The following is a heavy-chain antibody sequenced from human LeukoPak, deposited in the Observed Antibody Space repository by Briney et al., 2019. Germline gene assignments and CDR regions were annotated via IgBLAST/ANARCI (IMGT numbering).Heavy chain of an antibody. D-gene: IGHD2-2*02. Sequence: GGSLRLSCAASGFTFSSYAMSWVRQAPGKGLEWVSAISGSGGSTYYADSVKGRFTISRDNSKNTLYLQMNSLRAEDTAVYYCARIYCSSTSCYNYFQHWGQGTLVTVSS. CDR1: GFTFSSYA. V-gene: IGHV3-23*01. CDR3: ARIYCSSTSCYNYFQH. CDR2: ISGSGGST. J-gene: IGHJ1*01.